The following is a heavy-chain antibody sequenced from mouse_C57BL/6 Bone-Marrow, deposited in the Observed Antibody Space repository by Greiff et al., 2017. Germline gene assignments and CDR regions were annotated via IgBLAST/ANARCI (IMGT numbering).Heavy chain of an antibody. J-gene: IGHJ2*01. CDR2: IDPSDSYT. CDR1: GYTFTSYW. CDR3: ARNVYYGSPLDY. Sequence: VQLQQPGAELVMPGASVKLSCKASGYTFTSYWMHWVKQRPGQGLEWIGEIDPSDSYTNYNQKFKGKSTLTVDKSSSTAYMQLSSLTSEDSAVYYCARNVYYGSPLDYWGQGTTLTVSS. V-gene: IGHV1-69*01. D-gene: IGHD1-1*01.